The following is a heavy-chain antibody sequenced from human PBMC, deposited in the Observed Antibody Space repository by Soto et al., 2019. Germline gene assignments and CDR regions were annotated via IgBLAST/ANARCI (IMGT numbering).Heavy chain of an antibody. CDR2: ISGSGGST. CDR1: GFTFSSYA. V-gene: IGHV3-23*01. J-gene: IGHJ5*02. D-gene: IGHD2-15*01. Sequence: EVQLLESGGGLVQPGGSLRLSCAASGFTFSSYAMSWVRQAPGKGLEWVSAISGSGGSTYYADSVKGRFTISRDNSKNTLYLQMNSLRAEDTAVYYCAKDSGRVVVVAATLNWFDPWGQGTLVTVSS. CDR3: AKDSGRVVVVAATLNWFDP.